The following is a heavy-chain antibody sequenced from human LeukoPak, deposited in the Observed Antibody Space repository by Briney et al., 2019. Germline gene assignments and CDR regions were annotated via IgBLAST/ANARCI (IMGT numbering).Heavy chain of an antibody. CDR1: GYTFTSYY. CDR2: INPSGGST. V-gene: IGHV1-46*01. CDR3: ARDMQQLDPEDY. D-gene: IGHD6-13*01. J-gene: IGHJ4*02. Sequence: GASVKVSCKASGYTFTSYYMHWVRQAPGQGVEWMGIINPSGGSTSHAQKFQGRDTMTRDTSTSTVYMELSSLRSEDTAVYYCARDMQQLDPEDYWGQGTLVTVSS.